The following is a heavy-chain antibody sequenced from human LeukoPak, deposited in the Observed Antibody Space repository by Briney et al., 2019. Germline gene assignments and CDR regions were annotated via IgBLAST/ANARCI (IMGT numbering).Heavy chain of an antibody. CDR2: IYYSGST. CDR3: AGKPWLSGDAFDI. V-gene: IGHV4-31*03. Sequence: SQTLSLTCTVSGGSISSGGYYWSWIRQHPGKGLEWIGYIYYSGSTYYNPSLKSRVTISVDTSKNQFSLKLSSVTAADTAVYYCAGKPWLSGDAFDIWGQGTMVTVSS. D-gene: IGHD6-25*01. CDR1: GGSISSGGYY. J-gene: IGHJ3*02.